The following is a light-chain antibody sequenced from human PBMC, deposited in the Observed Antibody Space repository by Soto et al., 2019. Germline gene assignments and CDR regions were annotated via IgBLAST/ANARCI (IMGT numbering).Light chain of an antibody. V-gene: IGKV3-20*01. Sequence: EIVLTQSPGTLSLSPGERATLSCRASQSVSSSYLAWYQQKPGQAPRLLIYGASSRATGIPDRFSGSGSGTGFTLTISRLEPADFAVYYCQQYGNSPWTFGQGTKVEIK. J-gene: IGKJ1*01. CDR2: GAS. CDR1: QSVSSSY. CDR3: QQYGNSPWT.